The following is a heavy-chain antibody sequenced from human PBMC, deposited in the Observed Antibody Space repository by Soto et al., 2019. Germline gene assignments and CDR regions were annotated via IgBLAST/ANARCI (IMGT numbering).Heavy chain of an antibody. CDR2: IIPIFGTA. V-gene: IGHV1-69*01. CDR3: ARDRGYSGYGHFDY. Sequence: SVKCSCKASGGTFSSYAISWVRQAPGQGLEWMGGIIPIFGTANYAQKFQGRVTITADESTSTAYMELSSLRSEDTAVYYCARDRGYSGYGHFDYWGQGTLVTVSS. J-gene: IGHJ4*02. D-gene: IGHD5-12*01. CDR1: GGTFSSYA.